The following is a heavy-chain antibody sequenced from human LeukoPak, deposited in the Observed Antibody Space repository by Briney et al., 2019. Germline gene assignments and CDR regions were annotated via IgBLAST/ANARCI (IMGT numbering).Heavy chain of an antibody. CDR2: IYYSGST. D-gene: IGHD6-19*01. J-gene: IGHJ4*02. Sequence: SETLSLTCTVSGGSISSYYWSWIRQPPGKGLEWIGYIYYSGSTNYNPSLKSRVTISVDTSKNQFSLKLSSVTAADTAVYYCARDSFSYSSGIDFDYWGQGTLVTVSS. CDR3: ARDSFSYSSGIDFDY. CDR1: GGSISSYY. V-gene: IGHV4-59*12.